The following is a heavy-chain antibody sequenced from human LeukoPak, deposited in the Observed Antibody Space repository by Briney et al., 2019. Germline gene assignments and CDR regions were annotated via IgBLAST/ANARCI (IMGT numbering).Heavy chain of an antibody. V-gene: IGHV1-2*02. CDR2: SNPNSGGI. CDR1: GYTFTSYH. CDR3: ARGRHCSAGNCYWFDP. D-gene: IGHD2-15*01. J-gene: IGHJ5*02. Sequence: ASVKVSCKASGYTFTSYHITWVRQAPGQGLEWMGWSNPNSGGINYALKFQGRVTMTSDTSISTASMELSRLRSDDTAVYYCARGRHCSAGNCYWFDPWGQGTLVTVSS.